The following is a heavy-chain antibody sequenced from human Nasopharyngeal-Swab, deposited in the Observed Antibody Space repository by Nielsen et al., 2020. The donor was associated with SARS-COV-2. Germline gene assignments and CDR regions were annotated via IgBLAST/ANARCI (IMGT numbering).Heavy chain of an antibody. J-gene: IGHJ6*03. D-gene: IGHD4-17*01. CDR3: AKAGDYGDYSAHYYMDV. CDR1: GFTFSSYG. Sequence: GESLKISCAASGFTFSSYGMHWVRQAPGKGLEWVAVISYDGSNKYYADSVKGRFTISRDNSKNTLYLQMNSLRAEDTAVYYCAKAGDYGDYSAHYYMDVWGKGTTVTDSS. CDR2: ISYDGSNK. V-gene: IGHV3-30*18.